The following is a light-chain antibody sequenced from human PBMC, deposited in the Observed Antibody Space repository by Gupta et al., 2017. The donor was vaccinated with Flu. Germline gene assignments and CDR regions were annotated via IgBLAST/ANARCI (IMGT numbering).Light chain of an antibody. Sequence: QLVLPQSPSASASLVASVMLTCTLSSGHSSYAIAWHQQQPGKGPRYWMKLNSDGSNSKGDGIPGRFSGSRSGAERSLTISSRQEEDVADYYCQTGGTGTHVVFGGGTKLTVL. J-gene: IGLJ2*01. CDR2: LNSDGSN. CDR1: SGHSSYA. CDR3: QTGGTGTHVV. V-gene: IGLV4-69*01.